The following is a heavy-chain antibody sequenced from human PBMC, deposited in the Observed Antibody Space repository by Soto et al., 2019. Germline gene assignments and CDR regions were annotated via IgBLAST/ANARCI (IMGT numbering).Heavy chain of an antibody. J-gene: IGHJ4*02. D-gene: IGHD5-18*01. CDR1: GGTLNTYT. Sequence: QLQLVQSGAAVKKPGSSVKVSCKASGGTLNTYTISWVRQAPGQGLEWMGSILPFLATTNYARKVQGRVTINADQSTSTMELSSLRSEDTAVYFCASDVTAMEALYYYDTWGQGTLVTVSS. CDR2: ILPFLATT. V-gene: IGHV1-69*08. CDR3: ASDVTAMEALYYYDT.